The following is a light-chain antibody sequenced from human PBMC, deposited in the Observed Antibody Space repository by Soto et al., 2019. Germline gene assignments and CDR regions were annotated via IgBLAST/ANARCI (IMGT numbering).Light chain of an antibody. Sequence: EIVLTQSPATLSLSPGGRATLSCRASQSVASYLAWYQQKPGQAPRLLIYDASNRATGIPARFSGRGSGTDFTLTIDSLEPEDFAVYYCQQRYTWPLTFGGGTKVEIK. CDR2: DAS. J-gene: IGKJ4*01. CDR1: QSVASY. CDR3: QQRYTWPLT. V-gene: IGKV3-11*01.